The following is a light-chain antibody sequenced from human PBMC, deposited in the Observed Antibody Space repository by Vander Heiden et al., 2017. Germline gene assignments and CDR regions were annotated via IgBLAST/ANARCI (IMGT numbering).Light chain of an antibody. CDR1: SSDVGCDNY. CDR3: SSYEGSNNFVV. V-gene: IGLV2-8*01. J-gene: IGLJ2*01. Sequence: HSALTQPPSASVSSGQSVTISCTGTSSDVGCDNYFSWYQQHPGKAPKLMIYEVSKRPSGVPDRFSGSKSGNTASLTVSGLQAEDEADYYCSSYEGSNNFVVFGGGTKLTVL. CDR2: EVS.